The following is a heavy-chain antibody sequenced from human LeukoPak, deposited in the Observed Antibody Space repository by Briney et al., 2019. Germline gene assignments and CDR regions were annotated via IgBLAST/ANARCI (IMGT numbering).Heavy chain of an antibody. CDR1: GYSISSGYY. V-gene: IGHV4-38-2*01. D-gene: IGHD3-10*01. J-gene: IGHJ4*02. Sequence: SETLSLTCAVSGYSISSGYYWGWIRQPPGKGLEWIGSIYHSGRTYYNPPLKSRVTISVDTSKNQFSLKLNSVTAADTAVYYCAWLGSSGSYMDYWGQGTLVTVSS. CDR3: AWLGSSGSYMDY. CDR2: IYHSGRT.